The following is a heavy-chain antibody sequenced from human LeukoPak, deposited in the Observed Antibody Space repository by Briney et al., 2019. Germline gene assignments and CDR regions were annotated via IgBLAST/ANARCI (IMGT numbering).Heavy chain of an antibody. Sequence: PSETLSLTCAVSGGSISSSTWWSWVRLPPGKGLEWIGEIFHSGSTNFNPSLKSRLTMSVDESKHEFSLKLTSVTAADTAVYYCASAGLVSRYLDHWGQGTLVTVSS. D-gene: IGHD3-9*01. CDR2: IFHSGST. CDR1: GGSISSSTW. J-gene: IGHJ4*02. V-gene: IGHV4-4*02. CDR3: ASAGLVSRYLDH.